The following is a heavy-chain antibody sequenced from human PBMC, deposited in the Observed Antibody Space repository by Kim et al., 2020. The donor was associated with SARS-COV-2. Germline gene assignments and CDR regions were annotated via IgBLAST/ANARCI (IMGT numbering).Heavy chain of an antibody. CDR1: GFTFSDYY. J-gene: IGHJ4*02. Sequence: GGSLRLSCAASGFTFSDYYMSWIRQAPGKGLEWVSYISSSSSYTNYADSVKGRFTISRDNAKNSLYLQMNSLRAEDTAVYYCARLPRSRNSAVDDCGQGTLVSLSS. D-gene: IGHD1-1*01. CDR3: ARLPRSRNSAVDD. V-gene: IGHV3-11*03. CDR2: ISSSSSYT.